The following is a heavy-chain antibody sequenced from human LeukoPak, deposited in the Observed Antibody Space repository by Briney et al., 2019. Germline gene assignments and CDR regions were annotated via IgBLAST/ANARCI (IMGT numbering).Heavy chain of an antibody. CDR1: GGSFSGYY. J-gene: IGHJ5*02. CDR2: INHSGST. CDR3: ARCSWYDPSWFDP. D-gene: IGHD6-13*01. V-gene: IGHV4-34*01. Sequence: SETLSLTCAVYGGSFSGYYWSWGRQPPGKRLEWIGEINHSGSTNYNPSLKSRVTISVDTSKNQFSLKLSSVTAADTAVYYCARCSWYDPSWFDPWGQGTLVTVSS.